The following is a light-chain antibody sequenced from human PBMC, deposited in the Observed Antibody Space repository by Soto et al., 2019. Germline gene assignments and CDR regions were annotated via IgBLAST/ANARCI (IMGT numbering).Light chain of an antibody. CDR1: SSDVGGYNY. V-gene: IGLV2-14*01. Sequence: QSALTQPASVSGSPGQSITISCTGTSSDVGGYNYVSWYQQHPGKAPKLMIYEVSNRPSGVSNRFSGSKSGNTASLTISGLQAEEEADYYCSSYTSSSTYVVFGGGTKLTVL. CDR2: EVS. J-gene: IGLJ2*01. CDR3: SSYTSSSTYVV.